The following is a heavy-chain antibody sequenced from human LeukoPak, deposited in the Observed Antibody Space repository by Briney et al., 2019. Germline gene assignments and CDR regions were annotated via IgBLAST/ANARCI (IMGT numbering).Heavy chain of an antibody. CDR2: MNPNSGNT. CDR3: ARAYSSGWYPSYYYYMDV. J-gene: IGHJ6*03. CDR1: GYTFTSYG. Sequence: ASVKVSCKASGYTFTSYGINWVRQATGQGLEWMGWMNPNSGNTGYAQKFQGRVTITRNTSISTAYMELSSLRSEDTAVYYCARAYSSGWYPSYYYYMDVWGKGTTVTVSS. D-gene: IGHD6-19*01. V-gene: IGHV1-8*03.